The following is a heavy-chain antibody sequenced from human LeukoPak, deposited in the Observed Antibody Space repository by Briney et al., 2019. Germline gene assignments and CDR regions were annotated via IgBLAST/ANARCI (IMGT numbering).Heavy chain of an antibody. CDR2: IESGGTT. CDR3: ARDVVGYYDSSGYYLSASDI. J-gene: IGHJ3*02. CDR1: GFTFSRTW. Sequence: GGSLRLSCEASGFTFSRTWMHWVRQGPGKGLLWLSRIESGGTTMYAESVKGRFTISRDNAKNTIYLQMNTLRAEDTAVYYCARDVVGYYDSSGYYLSASDIWGHGTMVTVSS. D-gene: IGHD3-22*01. V-gene: IGHV3-74*03.